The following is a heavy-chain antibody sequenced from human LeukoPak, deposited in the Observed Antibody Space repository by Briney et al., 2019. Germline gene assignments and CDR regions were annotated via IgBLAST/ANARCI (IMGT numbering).Heavy chain of an antibody. CDR2: ISYDGSSK. D-gene: IGHD6-19*01. CDR1: GFTFSTYA. Sequence: GGSLRLSCAASGFTFSTYAMHWVRQAPGKGLEWVAVISYDGSSKYYADSVKGRFTISRDNSKNTLYLQMNSLRAEDTAVYYCAKGSGWYVDYWGQGTLVTVSS. V-gene: IGHV3-30-3*02. J-gene: IGHJ4*02. CDR3: AKGSGWYVDY.